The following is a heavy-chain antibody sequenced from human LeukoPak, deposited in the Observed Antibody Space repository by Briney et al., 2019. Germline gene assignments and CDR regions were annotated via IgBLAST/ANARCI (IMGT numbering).Heavy chain of an antibody. V-gene: IGHV3-48*03. CDR3: ARDDAQETTVVSDAFDI. CDR1: GFTDSSKH. D-gene: IGHD4-23*01. J-gene: IGHJ3*02. CDR2: ISSSGSTI. Sequence: GGSLRLSRAASGFTDSSKHMNWLRQAPGKGLEWVPYISSSGSTIYYADSVKGRFTISRDNAKNSLYLQMNSLRAEDTAFYYCARDDAQETTVVSDAFDIWGQGTMVTVSS.